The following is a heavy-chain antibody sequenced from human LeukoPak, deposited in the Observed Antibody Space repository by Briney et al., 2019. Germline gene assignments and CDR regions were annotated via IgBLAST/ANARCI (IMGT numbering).Heavy chain of an antibody. J-gene: IGHJ5*02. D-gene: IGHD2-2*01. CDR3: ARALIVVVPAAMREGCWFDP. Sequence: SETLSLTCTVSGGPISSYYWSWIRQPPGKGLEWIGYIYYSGSTNYNPSLKSRVTISVDTSKNQFSLKLSSVTAADTAVYYCARALIVVVPAAMREGCWFDPWGQGTLVTVSS. CDR2: IYYSGST. CDR1: GGPISSYY. V-gene: IGHV4-59*01.